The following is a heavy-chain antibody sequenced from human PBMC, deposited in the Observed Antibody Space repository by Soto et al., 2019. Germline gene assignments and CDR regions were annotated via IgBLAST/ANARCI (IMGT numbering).Heavy chain of an antibody. Sequence: GGSLRLSCAASGFTFSSYAMSWVRQAPGKGLEWVSAISGSGGSTYYADSVKGRFTISRDNSKNTLYLQMNSLRAEDTAVYYCAKDRSKKEITSNYYYYYGMDVWGKGPTVTVSS. CDR1: GFTFSSYA. CDR3: AKDRSKKEITSNYYYYYGMDV. J-gene: IGHJ6*04. CDR2: ISGSGGST. D-gene: IGHD3-16*01. V-gene: IGHV3-23*01.